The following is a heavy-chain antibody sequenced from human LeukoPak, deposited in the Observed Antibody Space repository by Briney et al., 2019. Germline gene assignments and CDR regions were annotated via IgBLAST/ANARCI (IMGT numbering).Heavy chain of an antibody. V-gene: IGHV3-33*01. CDR1: GFTFSKYG. Sequence: GRSLRLSCVASGFTFSKYGMHWVRQAPGRGLEWVAAMWCDGSNRYHADSVKGRFTISRDNPKNTLYLQMNSLRAEDTAVYYCARVAGFSSGWYAFDIWGQGTMVTVSS. CDR2: MWCDGSNR. D-gene: IGHD6-19*01. J-gene: IGHJ3*02. CDR3: ARVAGFSSGWYAFDI.